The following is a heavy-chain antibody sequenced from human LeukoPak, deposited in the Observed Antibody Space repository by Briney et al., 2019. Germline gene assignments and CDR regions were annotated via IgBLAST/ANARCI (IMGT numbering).Heavy chain of an antibody. J-gene: IGHJ4*02. CDR3: ARGDGNLQTPLLYYFDY. Sequence: SETLSLTCTVSGGSISSGDYYWSWIRQPPGKGLEWIGDIYYSGSTYYNPSLKSRVTISVDTSKNQFSLKLSSVTAADTAVYYCARGDGNLQTPLLYYFDYWGQGTLVTVSS. D-gene: IGHD4-23*01. CDR1: GGSISSGDYY. CDR2: IYYSGST. V-gene: IGHV4-30-4*08.